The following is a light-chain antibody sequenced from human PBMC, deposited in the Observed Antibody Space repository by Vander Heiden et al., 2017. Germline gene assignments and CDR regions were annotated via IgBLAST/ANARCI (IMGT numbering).Light chain of an antibody. CDR3: HQYDTPLYT. CDR1: QSVSDIY. J-gene: IGKJ2*01. V-gene: IGKV3-20*01. CDR2: GPS. Sequence: VLTPSPATLSSSPGERASPSCRASQSVSDIYLAWYQQKPGQAPRLLIMGPSTRATGIPVRFSGSGSGTDFTLTISGLEPEDSAVYYCHQYDTPLYTFGQGTKLEIK.